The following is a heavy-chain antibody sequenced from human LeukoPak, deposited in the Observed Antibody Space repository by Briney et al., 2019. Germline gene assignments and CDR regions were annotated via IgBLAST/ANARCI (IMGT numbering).Heavy chain of an antibody. D-gene: IGHD5-24*01. CDR3: ARDLSVEMATRRYYYGMDV. CDR1: GGTFSSYA. Sequence: GASVKVSCKASGGTFSSYAISWVRQAPGQGLEWMGGIIPIFGTANYAQKFQGRVTITADESTSTAYMELSSLRSEDTAVYYCARDLSVEMATRRYYYGMDVRGQGTTVTVSS. J-gene: IGHJ6*02. CDR2: IIPIFGTA. V-gene: IGHV1-69*01.